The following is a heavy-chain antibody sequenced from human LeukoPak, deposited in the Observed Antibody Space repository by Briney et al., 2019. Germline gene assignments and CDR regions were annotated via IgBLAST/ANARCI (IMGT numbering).Heavy chain of an antibody. J-gene: IGHJ3*02. Sequence: GASVKVSCKASGYTFSGYDIHWVRQAPGQGLEWMGWITPISGGTNYAQKFQGRVSMTRDTSISTAYMELSRLRSDDTAVYYCARGWRCEQRSEEGFEIWAQGTMVTVSS. D-gene: IGHD2-8*02. CDR2: ITPISGGT. V-gene: IGHV1-2*02. CDR3: ARGWRCEQRSEEGFEI. CDR1: GYTFSGYD.